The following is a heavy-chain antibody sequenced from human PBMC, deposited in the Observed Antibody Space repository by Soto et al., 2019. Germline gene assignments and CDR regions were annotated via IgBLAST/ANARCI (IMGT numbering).Heavy chain of an antibody. CDR2: IWYDGSNK. J-gene: IGHJ6*03. CDR1: GFTFSSYG. CDR3: AKTADLYYYYMDV. V-gene: IGHV3-33*06. Sequence: SLRLSCAASGFTFSSYGMHWVRQAPGKGLEWVAVIWYDGSNKYYADSVKGRFTISRDNSKNTLYLQMNSLRAEDTAVYYCAKTADLYYYYMDVWGKGTTVTVSS. D-gene: IGHD6-25*01.